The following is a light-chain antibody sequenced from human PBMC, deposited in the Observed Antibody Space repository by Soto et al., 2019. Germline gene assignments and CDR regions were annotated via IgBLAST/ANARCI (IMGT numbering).Light chain of an antibody. CDR3: QQYGSSPLT. J-gene: IGKJ4*01. CDR2: ETT. Sequence: EIVLTQSPATLSLSPGERATLSCGVSQSISSSSLGWYQQRPGLAPRLLIYETTSRATGIQDRFSGGGSGTNFTLTISRLEPEDFAVYDCQQYGSSPLTFGGGTKVDIK. CDR1: QSISSSS. V-gene: IGKV3D-20*01.